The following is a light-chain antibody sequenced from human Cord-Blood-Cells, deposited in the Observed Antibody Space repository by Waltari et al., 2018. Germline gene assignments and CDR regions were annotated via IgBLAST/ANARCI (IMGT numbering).Light chain of an antibody. Sequence: DIQMTQSPSSLSASVGDRVTITCRASQSISSYLNWYQQKPGKAPKLLIYAASSLQSGVPSRSSGSGSWTDFTITISSLQPEDFATYYCQQSYSTLEYTFGQGTKLEIK. CDR1: QSISSY. CDR3: QQSYSTLEYT. J-gene: IGKJ2*01. V-gene: IGKV1-39*01. CDR2: AAS.